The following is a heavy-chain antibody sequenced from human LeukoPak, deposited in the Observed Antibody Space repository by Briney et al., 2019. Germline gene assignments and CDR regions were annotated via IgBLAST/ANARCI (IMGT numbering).Heavy chain of an antibody. CDR1: GFTFSGHA. D-gene: IGHD2-2*01. CDR3: ARQDCSPSCYLAC. V-gene: IGHV3-30*04. J-gene: IGHJ4*02. CDR2: ISYDGRNE. Sequence: GRSLRLSCAASGFTFSGHAMHWARQTPGKGLEWVAVISYDGRNEYYADSVKGRFTISRDNSKNTLFLQMNSLRAEDTALYYCARQDCSPSCYLACWGQGTLVTVSS.